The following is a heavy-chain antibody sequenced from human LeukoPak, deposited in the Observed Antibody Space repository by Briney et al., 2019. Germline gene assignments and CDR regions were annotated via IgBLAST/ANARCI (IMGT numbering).Heavy chain of an antibody. CDR1: GYTFTGYY. CDR2: INPNSGGT. D-gene: IGHD1-26*01. V-gene: IGHV1-2*02. Sequence: GASVKVSRKASGYTFTGYYMHWVRQALGQGLEWMGWINPNSGGTNYAQKLQGRVTMTRDTSISTAYMELSRLRSDDTAVYYCARASGSYGEDFDYWGQGTLVTVSS. J-gene: IGHJ4*02. CDR3: ARASGSYGEDFDY.